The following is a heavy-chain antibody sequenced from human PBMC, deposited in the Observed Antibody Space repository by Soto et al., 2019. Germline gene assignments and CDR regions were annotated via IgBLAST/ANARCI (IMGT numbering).Heavy chain of an antibody. D-gene: IGHD6-13*01. CDR1: GYSFTIYW. J-gene: IGHJ6*02. Sequence: GESLKISCKGSGYSFTIYWIGWVRQMPGKGLEWMGIIYPGDSDTRYSPSFQGQVTISADKSISTAYLQWSSLKASDTAMYYCASPQGIPAAYYYYGMDVWAKGPRSPSP. CDR3: ASPQGIPAAYYYYGMDV. V-gene: IGHV5-51*01. CDR2: IYPGDSDT.